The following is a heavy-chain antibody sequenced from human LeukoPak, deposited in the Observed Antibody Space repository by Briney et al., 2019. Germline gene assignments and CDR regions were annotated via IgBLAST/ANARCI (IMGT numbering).Heavy chain of an antibody. J-gene: IGHJ4*02. CDR1: GFTFSTYS. CDR2: ISSGSTYI. V-gene: IGHV3-21*01. Sequence: GSLRLSCAASGFTFSTYSMNWVCQAPGKGLEWVSSISSGSTYIYYADSVKGRFTISRDNAKNSLYLQMNSLRAEDTAVYYCARDQSRRGYSGYDPFDYWGQGTLVTVSS. D-gene: IGHD5-12*01. CDR3: ARDQSRRGYSGYDPFDY.